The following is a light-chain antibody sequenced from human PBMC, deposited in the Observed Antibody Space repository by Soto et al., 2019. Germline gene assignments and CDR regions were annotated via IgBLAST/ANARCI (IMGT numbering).Light chain of an antibody. CDR3: QQYNNWPAT. V-gene: IGKV3-15*01. CDR1: QSVSSN. Sequence: EILMTQSASILSVSPGERATLSCRVSQSVSSNLAWYQQKPGQAPRLLIYGASTRATGIPARFSGSGSGTEFTLTISSLQSEDFAVYYCQQYNNWPATFGQGTKVDIK. J-gene: IGKJ1*01. CDR2: GAS.